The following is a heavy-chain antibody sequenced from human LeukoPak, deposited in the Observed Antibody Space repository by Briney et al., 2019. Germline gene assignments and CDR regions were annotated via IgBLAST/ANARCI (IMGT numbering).Heavy chain of an antibody. CDR1: GFTFSDYY. J-gene: IGHJ6*02. D-gene: IGHD3-9*01. V-gene: IGHV3-11*01. CDR2: ISSSGSTI. Sequence: GGSLRLSCAASGFTFSDYYMSWIRQAPGKGLEWVSYISSSGSTIYYADSVKGRFTISRDNAKNSLYLQMYSLRAEDTAVYYCASQGDDILTGLYGMDVWGQGTTVTVSS. CDR3: ASQGDDILTGLYGMDV.